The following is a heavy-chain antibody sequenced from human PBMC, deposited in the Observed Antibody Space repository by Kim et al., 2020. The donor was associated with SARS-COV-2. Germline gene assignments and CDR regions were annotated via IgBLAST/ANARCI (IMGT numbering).Heavy chain of an antibody. D-gene: IGHD3-10*01. J-gene: IGHJ6*02. Sequence: GGSLRLSCAASGFTFSSYAMHWVRQAPGKGLEWVAVISYDGSNKYYADSVKGRFTISRDNSKNTLYLQMNSLRAEDTAVYYCARGGRPLWGFGENRGRGYYYYGMDVWGQGTTVTVSS. CDR1: GFTFSSYA. CDR2: ISYDGSNK. CDR3: ARGGRPLWGFGENRGRGYYYYGMDV. V-gene: IGHV3-30*04.